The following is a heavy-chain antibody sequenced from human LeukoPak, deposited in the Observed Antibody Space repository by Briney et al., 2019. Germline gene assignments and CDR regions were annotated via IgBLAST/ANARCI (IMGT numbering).Heavy chain of an antibody. Sequence: GGSLRLSCAASGFTFSSYGMHWVRQAAGKGLEWVAVMSYDGSNKYYADSVKGRFTISRDNSKNTLYLQMNSLRAEDTAVYYCAKYSHPSAPYYGFWSGYYSSTYFDYWGQGTLVTVSS. CDR1: GFTFSSYG. V-gene: IGHV3-30*18. D-gene: IGHD3-3*01. J-gene: IGHJ4*02. CDR2: MSYDGSNK. CDR3: AKYSHPSAPYYGFWSGYYSSTYFDY.